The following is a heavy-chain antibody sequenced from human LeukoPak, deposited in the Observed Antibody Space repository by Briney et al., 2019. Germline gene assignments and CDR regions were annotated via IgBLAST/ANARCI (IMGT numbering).Heavy chain of an antibody. Sequence: SETLSLTCAVSGYSISSGYHWGWIRQPPGKGLEWIGSIYHSGSTYYNPSLKSRVTISVDTSKNQFSLKLSSVTAADTAVYYCATTTIGGVNWFDPWGQGTLVTVSS. CDR3: ATTTIGGVNWFDP. D-gene: IGHD3-16*01. V-gene: IGHV4-38-2*01. CDR2: IYHSGST. CDR1: GYSISSGYH. J-gene: IGHJ5*02.